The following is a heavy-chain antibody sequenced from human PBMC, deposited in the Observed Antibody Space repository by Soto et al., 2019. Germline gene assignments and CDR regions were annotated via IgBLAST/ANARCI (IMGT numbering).Heavy chain of an antibody. J-gene: IGHJ4*02. V-gene: IGHV4-39*02. CDR1: GGSISSSSYY. CDR3: AREGYCSGGSCYSY. D-gene: IGHD2-15*01. CDR2: IYYSGST. Sequence: QLQLQESGPGLVKPSETLSLTCTVSGGSISSSSYYWGWIRQPPGKGLEWIGSIYYSGSTYYNPSLKSRVTISVETSTNQFYLKLSSVSAADTAVYYCAREGYCSGGSCYSYWGQGTLVTVSS.